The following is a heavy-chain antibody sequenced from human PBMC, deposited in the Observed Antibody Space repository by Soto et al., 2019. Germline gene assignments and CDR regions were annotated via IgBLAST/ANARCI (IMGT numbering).Heavy chain of an antibody. V-gene: IGHV1-69*13. CDR2: IIPIFGTA. J-gene: IGHJ5*02. D-gene: IGHD3-22*01. CDR1: GGTLSDYG. Sequence: SVKVSYKATGGTLSDYGIHWVRLAPGQGLEWMGGIIPIFGTANYAQKFQGRVTIFADESTSTTYMELSSLRSEDTAVYYCARGWDHYDSSGLLTWFDPWGQGTLVTAPQ. CDR3: ARGWDHYDSSGLLTWFDP.